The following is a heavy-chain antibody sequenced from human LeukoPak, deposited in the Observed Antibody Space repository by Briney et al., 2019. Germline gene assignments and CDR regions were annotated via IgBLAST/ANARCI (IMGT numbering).Heavy chain of an antibody. J-gene: IGHJ6*02. CDR2: ISSSSNYI. V-gene: IGHV3-21*01. CDR3: ARGVPYYDFWSVSGMDV. D-gene: IGHD3-3*01. CDR1: GFTFSAYS. Sequence: PGGSLRLSCAASGFTFSAYSMNWVRQAPGKGLEWVSSISSSSNYIYYADSVKGRFTISRDNAKNSLYLQMNSLRAEDTAVYYCARGVPYYDFWSVSGMDVWGQGTTVTVSS.